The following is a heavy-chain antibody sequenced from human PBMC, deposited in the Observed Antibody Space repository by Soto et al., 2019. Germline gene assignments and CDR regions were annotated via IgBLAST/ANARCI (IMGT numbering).Heavy chain of an antibody. CDR1: GFIFSKYG. CDR3: VKDRPVDYCSGAICYGDWFDP. J-gene: IGHJ5*02. Sequence: QLLESGGGLVQPGGSLTLSCAASGFIFSKYGMSWVRQAPGKGLEWVSVISSSGVNTYYADSVKGRFTSSRDNSKNTVFLQMNSLRVEDTAVYYCVKDRPVDYCSGAICYGDWFDPWGQGTLVTVSS. D-gene: IGHD2-15*01. V-gene: IGHV3-23*01. CDR2: ISSSGVNT.